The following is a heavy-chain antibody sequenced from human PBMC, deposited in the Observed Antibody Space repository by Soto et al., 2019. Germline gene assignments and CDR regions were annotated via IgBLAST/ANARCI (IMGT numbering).Heavy chain of an antibody. CDR2: IYYSGST. V-gene: IGHV4-59*01. D-gene: IGHD5-12*01. CDR3: ARGSGYTNWFDP. J-gene: IGHJ5*02. Sequence: QVQLQESGPGLVKPSETLSLTCTVSGGSISSYYWSWIRQPPGKGLEWIGYIYYSGSTNYNPSLKSRVTISVDTSKNQFSLKLSSVTAADTAVYYSARGSGYTNWFDPWGQGTLVTVSS. CDR1: GGSISSYY.